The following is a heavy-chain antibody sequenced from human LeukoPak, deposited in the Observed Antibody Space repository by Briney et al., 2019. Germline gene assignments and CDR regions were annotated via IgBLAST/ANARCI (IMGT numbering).Heavy chain of an antibody. J-gene: IGHJ4*02. V-gene: IGHV4-59*08. CDR3: ARGTNFDY. CDR1: GGSISSYY. Sequence: SSETLSLTCTVSGGSISSYYWSWIRQPPGKGLEWIGYIYYSGSTNYNPSLKSRVTISVDTSKNQFSLKLSSVTAADTAVYYRARGTNFDYWGQGTLVTVSS. CDR2: IYYSGST.